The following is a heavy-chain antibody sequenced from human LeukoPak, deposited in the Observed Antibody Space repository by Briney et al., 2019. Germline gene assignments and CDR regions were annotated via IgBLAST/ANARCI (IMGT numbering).Heavy chain of an antibody. CDR1: GFTFDDYC. V-gene: IGHV3-20*04. D-gene: IGHD6-13*01. CDR3: ARDDAAVLYSSSWSLDY. Sequence: PGGSLRLSCAASGFTFDDYCMSWVRQAPGKGLEWVSGINWNGGSTGYADSVKGRFTISRDNAKNSLYLQLNSLRTEDTALYYYARDDAAVLYSSSWSLDYWGQGTLVTVSS. CDR2: INWNGGST. J-gene: IGHJ4*02.